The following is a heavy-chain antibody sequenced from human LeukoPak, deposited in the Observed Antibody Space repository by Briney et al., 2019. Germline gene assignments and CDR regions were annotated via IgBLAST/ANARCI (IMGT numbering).Heavy chain of an antibody. J-gene: IGHJ4*02. CDR2: IIPIFGTA. V-gene: IGHV1-69*13. CDR3: ARGVGATPDFDY. Sequence: ASVKVSCKVSGYTLTELSMHWVRQAPGQGLEWMGGIIPIFGTANYAQKFQGRVTITADESTSTAYMELSSLRSEDTAVYYCARGVGATPDFDYWGQGTLVTVSS. CDR1: GYTLTELS. D-gene: IGHD1-26*01.